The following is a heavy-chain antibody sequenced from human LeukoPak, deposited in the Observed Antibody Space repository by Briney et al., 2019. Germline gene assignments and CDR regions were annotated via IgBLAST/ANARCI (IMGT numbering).Heavy chain of an antibody. CDR1: GFTFSSYS. J-gene: IGHJ4*02. CDR2: ISSSSSTI. D-gene: IGHD6-13*01. Sequence: GGSLRLSCAASGFTFSSYSMNWVRQAPGKGLEWVSYISSSSSTIYYADSVKGRFTISRDNAKNSLYLQMNSLRDEDTAVYYCARGQADVGDSSSWYRDYGDYGIDYWGQGTLVTVSS. V-gene: IGHV3-48*02. CDR3: ARGQADVGDSSSWYRDYGDYGIDY.